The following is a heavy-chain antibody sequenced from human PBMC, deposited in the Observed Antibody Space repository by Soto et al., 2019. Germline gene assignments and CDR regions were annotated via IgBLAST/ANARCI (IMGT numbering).Heavy chain of an antibody. J-gene: IGHJ4*02. V-gene: IGHV1-8*01. CDR2: MNPNSGNT. Sequence: ASVKVSCKASGYTFTSYDINWVRQATGQGLEWMGWMNPNSGNTGYAQKFQGRVTMTRNTSISTAYMELSGLRSEDTAVYYCASSCIAVAGSYVGWGQGTLVTVSS. CDR1: GYTFTSYD. D-gene: IGHD6-19*01. CDR3: ASSCIAVAGSYVG.